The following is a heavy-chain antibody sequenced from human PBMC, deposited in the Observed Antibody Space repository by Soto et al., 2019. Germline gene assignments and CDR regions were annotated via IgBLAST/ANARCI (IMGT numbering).Heavy chain of an antibody. V-gene: IGHV1-18*04. CDR3: ARVVKAGDYGDYGRYYFDY. J-gene: IGHJ4*01. Sequence: QVQLVQSGAEVKKPGASVKVSCKASGYTFTTYGITWVRQAPGQGIEWMGWISAYSGNTNYAQKLQGRLTVTTDTSTNTAYMDLRSLRSDDTAVYYCARVVKAGDYGDYGRYYFDYWGHGTLVTVSS. CDR1: GYTFTTYG. CDR2: ISAYSGNT. D-gene: IGHD4-17*01.